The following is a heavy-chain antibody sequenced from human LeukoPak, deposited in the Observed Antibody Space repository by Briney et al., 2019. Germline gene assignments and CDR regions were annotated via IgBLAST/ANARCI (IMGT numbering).Heavy chain of an antibody. CDR1: GFTFSGSA. J-gene: IGHJ6*04. D-gene: IGHD3-10*01. CDR3: TRLYYYGSGSYYTNYYYGMDV. Sequence: PGGSLKLSCAASGFTFSGSAMHWVRQASGKGLGWVGRIRSKANSYATAYAASVKGRFTISRDDSKNTAYLQMNSLKTEDTAVYYCTRLYYYGSGSYYTNYYYGMDVWGKGTTVTVSS. CDR2: IRSKANSYAT. V-gene: IGHV3-73*01.